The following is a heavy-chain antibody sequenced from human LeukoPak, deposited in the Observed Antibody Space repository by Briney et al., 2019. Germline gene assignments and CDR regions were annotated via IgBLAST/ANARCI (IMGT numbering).Heavy chain of an antibody. J-gene: IGHJ6*02. CDR2: IRSKAYGGTT. D-gene: IGHD3-3*01. CDR1: GFTFGDYA. V-gene: IGHV3-49*04. Sequence: GGSLRLSCTASGFTFGDYAMSWVRQAPGKGLEWVGFIRSKAYGGTTEYAASVKGRFTISRDDSKSIAYLQMNSLKTEDTAVYYCTRDLDDFWSGYLASFGMDVWGQGTTVTVSS. CDR3: TRDLDDFWSGYLASFGMDV.